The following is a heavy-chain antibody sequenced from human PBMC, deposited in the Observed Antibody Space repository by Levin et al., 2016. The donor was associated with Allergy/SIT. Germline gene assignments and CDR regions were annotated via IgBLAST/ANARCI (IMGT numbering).Heavy chain of an antibody. J-gene: IGHJ4*02. D-gene: IGHD3-9*01. CDR2: IIPIFGTA. Sequence: WVRQAPGQGLEWMGGIIPIFGTANYAQKFQGRVTITADESTSTAYMELSSLRSEDTAVYYCARGRSYYDILTGSSSAFDYWGQGTLVTVSS. V-gene: IGHV1-69*01. CDR3: ARGRSYYDILTGSSSAFDY.